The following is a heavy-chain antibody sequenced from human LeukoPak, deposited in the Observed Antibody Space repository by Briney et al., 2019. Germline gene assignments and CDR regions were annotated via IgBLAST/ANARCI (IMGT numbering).Heavy chain of an antibody. CDR2: ISSRSSYT. CDR3: ARQGLTGYIYVDY. CDR1: GFTFSDDY. J-gene: IGHJ4*02. D-gene: IGHD3-9*01. Sequence: GGSLRLSCAASGFTFSDDYISWIREAPGKGLEWVSYISSRSSYTNYADSVKGRFTISRDNAKNSLYLQMNSLRAEDTAVYYCARQGLTGYIYVDYWGQGTLVTVSS. V-gene: IGHV3-11*03.